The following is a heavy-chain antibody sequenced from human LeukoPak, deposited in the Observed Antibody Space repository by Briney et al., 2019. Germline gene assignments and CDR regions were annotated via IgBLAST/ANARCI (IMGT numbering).Heavy chain of an antibody. CDR3: ARDTYLTYYDSSRYYFDY. D-gene: IGHD3-22*01. Sequence: PGGSLRLSCAASGFTFSSYSMNWVRQAPGKGLEWVSSISSSSSYIYYADSVKGRFTISRDNAKSSLYLQMNSLRAEDTAVYYCARDTYLTYYDSSRYYFDYWGQGTLVTVSS. CDR2: ISSSSSYI. V-gene: IGHV3-21*01. CDR1: GFTFSSYS. J-gene: IGHJ4*02.